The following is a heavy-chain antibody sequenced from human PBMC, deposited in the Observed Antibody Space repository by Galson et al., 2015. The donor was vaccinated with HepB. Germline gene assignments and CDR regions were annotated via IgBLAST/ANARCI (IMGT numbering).Heavy chain of an antibody. CDR1: GFTFSSYW. J-gene: IGHJ4*02. V-gene: IGHV3-7*03. D-gene: IGHD6-13*01. CDR2: IKQDGSEK. Sequence: SLRLSCAASGFTFSSYWMSWVRQAPGKGLEWVANIKQDGSEKYYVDSVKGRFTISRDNAKNSLYLQMNSLRAEDTAVYYCARVPNRPHSSSWYRPKGVNYFDYWGQGTLVTVSS. CDR3: ARVPNRPHSSSWYRPKGVNYFDY.